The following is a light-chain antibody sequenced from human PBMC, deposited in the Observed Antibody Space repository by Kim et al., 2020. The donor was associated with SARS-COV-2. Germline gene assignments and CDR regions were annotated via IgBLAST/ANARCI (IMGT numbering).Light chain of an antibody. J-gene: IGLJ3*02. V-gene: IGLV1-44*01. CDR3: AAWDDSLNGPV. Sequence: QSVLTQAPSASGTPGQRVTISCSGSSSNIGSYAVNWYQHFPGTAPKLLMYSNNQRPSGVPDRFSGSKSGTSAPLAISGLQSEEEADYYCAAWDDSLNGPVFGGGTQLTVL. CDR1: SSNIGSYA. CDR2: SNN.